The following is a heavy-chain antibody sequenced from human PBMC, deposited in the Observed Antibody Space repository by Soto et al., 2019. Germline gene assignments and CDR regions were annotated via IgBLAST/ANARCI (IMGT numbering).Heavy chain of an antibody. CDR3: ARACSSHSCYDVFDY. CDR2: IYTSGST. V-gene: IGHV4-4*07. CDR1: GGSISSYY. J-gene: IGHJ4*02. D-gene: IGHD2-2*01. Sequence: QVQLQESGPGLLQPSETLSLTCTVSGGSISSYYWSWIRQPAGKGLEWIGRIYTSGSTNYNPSLKSRVTMSVDTSKNQFSLKLSSVTAADTAVYYCARACSSHSCYDVFDYWGQGTLVTVSS.